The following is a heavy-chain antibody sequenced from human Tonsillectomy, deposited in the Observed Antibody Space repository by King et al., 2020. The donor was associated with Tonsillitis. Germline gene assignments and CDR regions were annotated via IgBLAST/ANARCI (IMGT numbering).Heavy chain of an antibody. CDR2: ISYDGSRK. J-gene: IGHJ4*02. CDR3: ARERLYSGGWGMDY. V-gene: IGHV3-33*05. D-gene: IGHD6-19*01. CDR1: GFTFSDHS. Sequence: VQLVESGGGVVQPGRSLRLSCVGSGFTFSDHSIHWVRQAPGKGLEWVALISYDGSRKYYADSVKGRFTISRDNSKNTLFLEMSSLRAEDTAVYYCARERLYSGGWGMDYWGQGTLVTVSS.